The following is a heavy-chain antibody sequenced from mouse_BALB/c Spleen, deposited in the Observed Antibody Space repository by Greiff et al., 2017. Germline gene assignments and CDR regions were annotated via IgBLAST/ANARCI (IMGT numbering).Heavy chain of an antibody. CDR3: ARDQDRYDGAMDY. J-gene: IGHJ4*01. CDR2: ISDGGSYT. V-gene: IGHV5-4*02. Sequence: EVHLVESGGGLVKPGGSLKLSCAASGFTFSDYYMYWVRQTPEKRLEWVATISDGGSYTYYPDSVKGRFTISRDNAKNNLYLQMSSLKSEDTAMYYCARDQDRYDGAMDYWGQGTSVTVSS. D-gene: IGHD2-14*01. CDR1: GFTFSDYY.